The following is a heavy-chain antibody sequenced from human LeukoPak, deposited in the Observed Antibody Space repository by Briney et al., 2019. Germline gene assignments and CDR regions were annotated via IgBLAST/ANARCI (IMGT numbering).Heavy chain of an antibody. CDR1: GFTFSNYW. CDR2: IKEDGSEI. CDR3: AGLSYHRLDY. J-gene: IGHJ4*02. D-gene: IGHD3-10*01. Sequence: PGGSLRLSCAASGFTFSNYWMTWVRQASGKGLEWVANIKEDGSEIYYADSVRGRFAISRDNAKNSLYLHMNNLRAEDTAVYYCAGLSYHRLDYWGQGTLVTVSS. V-gene: IGHV3-7*01.